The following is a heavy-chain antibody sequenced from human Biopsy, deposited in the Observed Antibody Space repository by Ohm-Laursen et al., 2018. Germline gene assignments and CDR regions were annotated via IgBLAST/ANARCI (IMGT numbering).Heavy chain of an antibody. CDR1: GGSIYNFF. CDR3: ARVGVGAPSIDYFDS. Sequence: SDTLSLTCVVSGGSIYNFFWSWIRQPPRKGLEWIGYIYYSGSTNYNPSLKSRVTISVDRSKNHFSLELSSVTAADTAVYYCARVGVGAPSIDYFDSWGQGALVTVSS. V-gene: IGHV4-59*07. J-gene: IGHJ4*02. D-gene: IGHD1-26*01. CDR2: IYYSGST.